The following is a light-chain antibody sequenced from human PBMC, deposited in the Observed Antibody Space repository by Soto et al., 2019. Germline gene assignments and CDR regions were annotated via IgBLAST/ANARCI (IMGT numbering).Light chain of an antibody. CDR3: AAWDDSPNGPV. J-gene: IGLJ3*02. CDR1: SSNIGSNT. Sequence: QSVLTQPPSASGTPGQRVTISCSGSSSNIGSNTVNWYQQVPGTAPKLLIYNNNQRPSGVPDRFSGSKSGTSASLAISGLQSDDEADYYCAAWDDSPNGPVFGGGTKLTVL. V-gene: IGLV1-44*01. CDR2: NNN.